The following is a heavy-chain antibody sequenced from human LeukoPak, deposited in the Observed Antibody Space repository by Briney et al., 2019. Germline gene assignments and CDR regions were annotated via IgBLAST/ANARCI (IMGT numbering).Heavy chain of an antibody. CDR1: GFTFSSNA. Sequence: PGRSQRLSCAASGFTFSSNAMHWVRQAPGKGLEWVAVISYAETNKYYVDSVKGRFTISRDNSKNTLYLQMNSLRAEDTAVYYCARTAGEGIDYWGQGTLVTVSS. J-gene: IGHJ4*02. CDR2: ISYAETNK. V-gene: IGHV3-30-3*01. D-gene: IGHD4-17*01. CDR3: ARTAGEGIDY.